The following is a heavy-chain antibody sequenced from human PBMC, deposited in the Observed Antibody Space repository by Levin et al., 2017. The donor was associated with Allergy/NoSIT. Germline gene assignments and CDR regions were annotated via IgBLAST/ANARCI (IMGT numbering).Heavy chain of an antibody. J-gene: IGHJ4*02. D-gene: IGHD3-22*01. Sequence: GESLKISCAASGFTFSSYAMSWVRQAPGKGLEWVSAISGSGGSTYYADSVKGRFTISRDNSKNTLYLQMNSLRAEDTAVYYCAPHGGYCSSTSLCSARGPDYDSSGYYPTTYDYWGQGTLVTVSS. V-gene: IGHV3-23*01. CDR1: GFTFSSYA. CDR3: APHGGYCSSTSLCSARGPDYDSSGYYPTTYDY. CDR2: ISGSGGST.